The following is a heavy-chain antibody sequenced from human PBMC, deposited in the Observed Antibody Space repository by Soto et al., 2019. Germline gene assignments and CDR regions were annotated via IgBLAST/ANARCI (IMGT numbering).Heavy chain of an antibody. Sequence: PWGSLTLSCAASGFPVSSNYMSWVRQAPGKGLEWGSVIYSGGSTYYADSVKGRFTISRDNSKNTLYLQMNSLRAEDTAVYYCVDHGYCRGGSCYTFDYWGQGTLVTVSS. CDR2: IYSGGST. CDR3: VDHGYCRGGSCYTFDY. D-gene: IGHD2-15*01. CDR1: GFPVSSNY. V-gene: IGHV3-66*01. J-gene: IGHJ4*02.